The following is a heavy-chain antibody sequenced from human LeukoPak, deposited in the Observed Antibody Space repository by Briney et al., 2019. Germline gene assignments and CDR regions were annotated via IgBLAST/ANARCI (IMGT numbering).Heavy chain of an antibody. D-gene: IGHD5-18*01. CDR1: GYTFTGYY. V-gene: IGHV1-2*02. CDR3: ARDVDTAMVTTDY. Sequence: ASVKVSCKASGYTFTGYYMHWVRQAPGQGLEWMGWINPNSGGTNYAQKFQGRVTMTRDTSISTAYMELSRLRSDDTAVYCCARDVDTAMVTTDYWGQGTLVTVSS. CDR2: INPNSGGT. J-gene: IGHJ4*02.